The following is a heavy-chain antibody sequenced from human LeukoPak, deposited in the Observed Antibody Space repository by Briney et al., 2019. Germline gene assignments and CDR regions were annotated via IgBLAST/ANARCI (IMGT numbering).Heavy chain of an antibody. CDR2: ISSSSSTI. CDR1: GFTFSSYS. J-gene: IGHJ4*02. V-gene: IGHV3-48*01. D-gene: IGHD3-16*01. CDR3: AREGGFDY. Sequence: HPGGSLRLSCAASGFTFSSYSMNWVRQAPGKGLEWVSYISSSSSTIYYADSVKGRFTISRDNSKNLLVLQMNSLRVEDTAVYYCAREGGFDYWGQGTLSPSPQ.